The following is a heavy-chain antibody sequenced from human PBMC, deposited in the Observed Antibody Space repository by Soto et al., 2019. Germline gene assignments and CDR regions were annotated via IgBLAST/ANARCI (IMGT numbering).Heavy chain of an antibody. CDR2: ISSSRSTI. CDR1: GFTFSSYS. J-gene: IGHJ5*02. CDR3: AREGSPPWGGWCYNWFDP. Sequence: EVQLVESGGGLVQPGGSLRLSCAASGFTFSSYSMNWVRQAPGKGLEWVSYISSSRSTIYYADSVKGRFTISRDNAKNSLYLQMNSLRDEDTAVYYCAREGSPPWGGWCYNWFDPWGQGTLVTVSS. V-gene: IGHV3-48*02. D-gene: IGHD6-19*01.